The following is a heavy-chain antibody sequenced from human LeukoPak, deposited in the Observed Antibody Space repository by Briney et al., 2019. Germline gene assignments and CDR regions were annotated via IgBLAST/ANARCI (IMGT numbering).Heavy chain of an antibody. CDR3: AKIRFSDCSSTSCYPYYYYGMDV. D-gene: IGHD2-2*01. J-gene: IGHJ6*02. Sequence: GGSLRLSCAASGFTFSSYAMSWVRQAPGKGLEWVSAISGSGGSTYYADSVKGRFTISRDNSKNTLYLQMNSLRAEDTAVYYCAKIRFSDCSSTSCYPYYYYGMDVWGQGTTVTVSS. V-gene: IGHV3-23*01. CDR2: ISGSGGST. CDR1: GFTFSSYA.